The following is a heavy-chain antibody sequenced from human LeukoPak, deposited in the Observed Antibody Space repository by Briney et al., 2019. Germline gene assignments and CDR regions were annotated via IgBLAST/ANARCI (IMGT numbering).Heavy chain of an antibody. Sequence: ASVKVSFKASGYTFTGYYMHWVRQAPGQGLEWMGWINPNSGGTNYAQKFQGRGSMTRDTSISTAYMELSRLRSDDTAVYYCARAGDDWLPHFYYWGQGTLVTVSS. CDR1: GYTFTGYY. CDR3: ARAGDDWLPHFYY. D-gene: IGHD3-9*01. V-gene: IGHV1-2*02. J-gene: IGHJ4*02. CDR2: INPNSGGT.